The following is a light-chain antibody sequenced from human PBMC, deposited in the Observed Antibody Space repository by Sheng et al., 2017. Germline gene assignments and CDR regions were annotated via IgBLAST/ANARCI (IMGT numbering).Light chain of an antibody. CDR2: DAT. Sequence: EIVLTQSPATLSLSPGESATLSCRASQSVTNYLGWYQQRPGQAPRLLIYDATNRATGTPARFSGSGSGTDFSLTISSLVPEDFAVYYCQQRSSWPLTFGGGTKVEIK. CDR1: QSVTNY. V-gene: IGKV3-11*01. CDR3: QQRSSWPLT. J-gene: IGKJ4*01.